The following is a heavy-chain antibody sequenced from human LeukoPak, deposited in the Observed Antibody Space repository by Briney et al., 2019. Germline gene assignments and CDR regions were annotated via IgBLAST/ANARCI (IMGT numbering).Heavy chain of an antibody. Sequence: GGSLRLSCTVSGFTFNSGVTFSSYWMSWVRQAPGKGLEWVANIKQDGSEKYYVDSVKGRFTISRDNAKNSLYLQMNSLRAEDTAVYYCARVGITMVRGRPGYYFDYWGQGTLVTVSS. CDR1: GFTFNSGVTFSSYW. CDR3: ARVGITMVRGRPGYYFDY. V-gene: IGHV3-7*01. CDR2: IKQDGSEK. J-gene: IGHJ4*02. D-gene: IGHD3-10*01.